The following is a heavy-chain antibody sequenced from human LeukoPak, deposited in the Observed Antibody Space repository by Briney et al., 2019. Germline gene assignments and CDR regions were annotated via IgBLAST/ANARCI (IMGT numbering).Heavy chain of an antibody. CDR1: GFTFSSYA. D-gene: IGHD3-22*01. CDR2: ISGSGGST. V-gene: IGHV3-23*01. J-gene: IGHJ4*02. Sequence: GGSLSLSCAASGFTFSSYAMSWVRQAPGKGLEWVSAISGSGGSTYYADSVKGRFAISRDNSKNTLYLQMNSLRAEDTAVYYCAKDPNYYDSSGTDYWGQGTLVTVSS. CDR3: AKDPNYYDSSGTDY.